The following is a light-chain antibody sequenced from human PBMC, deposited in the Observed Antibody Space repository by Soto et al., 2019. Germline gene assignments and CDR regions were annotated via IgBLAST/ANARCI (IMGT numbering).Light chain of an antibody. V-gene: IGLV1-51*01. J-gene: IGLJ1*01. Sequence: GSSSSIGSNYVSWYQRVPGTAPKLLIYANNKRPSGIPDRCSGSKSGTSATLGIAGLQTGDEADYYCGTWDSSLSVYVFGSGTKVTVL. CDR3: GTWDSSLSVYV. CDR2: ANN. CDR1: SSSIGSNY.